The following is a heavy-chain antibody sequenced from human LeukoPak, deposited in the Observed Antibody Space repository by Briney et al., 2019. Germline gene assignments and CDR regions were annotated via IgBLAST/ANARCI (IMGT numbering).Heavy chain of an antibody. V-gene: IGHV1-46*01. D-gene: IGHD5-18*01. CDR3: ARFPNTAMVMGLEYYYYGMDV. Sequence: GASVKVSCKASGYTFTSYYMHWVRQAPGQGLEWMGLINPSGGSISYAQKFQGRVTMTRDTSTSTVYMELSSLRSEDTAVYYCARFPNTAMVMGLEYYYYGMDVWGQGTTVTVSS. CDR1: GYTFTSYY. J-gene: IGHJ6*02. CDR2: INPSGGSI.